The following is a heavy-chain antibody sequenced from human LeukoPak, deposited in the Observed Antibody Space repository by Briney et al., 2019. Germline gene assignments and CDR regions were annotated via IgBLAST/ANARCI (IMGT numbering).Heavy chain of an antibody. CDR1: GFTFSSYS. CDR3: AKVPLRFFHEYAGLPDY. D-gene: IGHD3-3*01. Sequence: GGSLRLSCAASGFTFSSYSMNWVRQAPGKGLEWVSSISSSSSYIYYADSVKGRFTISRDNSKNTLYLQMNSLRAEDTAMYYCAKVPLRFFHEYAGLPDYWGQGTLVTVSS. V-gene: IGHV3-21*04. CDR2: ISSSSSYI. J-gene: IGHJ4*02.